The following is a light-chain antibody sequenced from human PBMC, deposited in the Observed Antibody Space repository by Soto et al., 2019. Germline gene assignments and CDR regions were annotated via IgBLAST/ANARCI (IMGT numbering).Light chain of an antibody. CDR2: EVS. V-gene: IGLV2-14*01. CDR3: SSYTSSSTVV. Sequence: QSVLTQPASVSGSPGQSITSTCPGTSSDVGGYNYVSWYQQHPGKAPKLMIYEVSNRPSGVSNRISGSKSGNTASLTISGLQAEDEADYYCSSYTSSSTVVFGGGTKVTVL. J-gene: IGLJ2*01. CDR1: SSDVGGYNY.